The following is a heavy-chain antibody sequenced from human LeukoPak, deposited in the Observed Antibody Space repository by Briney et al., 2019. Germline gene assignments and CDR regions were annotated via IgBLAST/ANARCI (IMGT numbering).Heavy chain of an antibody. CDR3: AKGLILTGIDY. CDR1: GITLSNYG. CDR2: ISGSGGGT. J-gene: IGHJ4*02. Sequence: PGGSLRLSCAVSGITLSNYGMSWVRQAPGKGLEWVAGISGSGGGTNYADSVKGRFTISRDNAKNSLYLQMNSLRAEDTALYYCAKGLILTGIDYWGQGTLVTVSS. V-gene: IGHV3-23*01. D-gene: IGHD3-9*01.